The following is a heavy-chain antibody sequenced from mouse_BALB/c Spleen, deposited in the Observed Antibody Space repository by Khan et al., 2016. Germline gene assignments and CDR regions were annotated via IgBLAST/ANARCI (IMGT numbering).Heavy chain of an antibody. V-gene: IGHV14-3*02. CDR3: ARITTATY. D-gene: IGHD1-2*01. CDR1: GFNIKDTY. Sequence: VQLKQSGAELVKPGASVKLSCTASGFNIKDTYMHWVKQRPEQGLEWIGRIDPANGNTKYDPKFQGKATITADTSSNTAYLQLSSLTSEDTAVYYCARITTATYWGQGTTLTVSS. CDR2: IDPANGNT. J-gene: IGHJ2*01.